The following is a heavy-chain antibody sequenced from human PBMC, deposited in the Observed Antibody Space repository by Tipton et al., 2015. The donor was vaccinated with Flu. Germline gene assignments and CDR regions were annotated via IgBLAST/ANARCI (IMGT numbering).Heavy chain of an antibody. CDR2: IYPSGTT. CDR3: ARDICGSYCLGAFDI. V-gene: IGHV4-39*02. Sequence: TLSLTCTVSSGSIGSTNYFCAWIRQPPGKRLELIGSIYPSGTTYYNPSLKSRVTMSIDTSRNHFSLKLSSVTAADTAVYYCARDICGSYCLGAFDIWGQGTMVTVSS. D-gene: IGHD1-26*01. J-gene: IGHJ3*02. CDR1: SGSIGSTNYF.